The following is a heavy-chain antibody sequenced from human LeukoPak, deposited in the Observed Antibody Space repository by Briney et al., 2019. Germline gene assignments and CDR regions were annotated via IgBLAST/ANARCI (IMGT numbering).Heavy chain of an antibody. Sequence: SETLSLTCSVSGGSISNYYWSWIREPPGKGLEWIGYIYYTGSTNYNPSLKSRVTISVDTSKNQFSLQLNSVTPEDTAVYYCARVVGFRAAAGRSSGGAFDIWGQGTMVTVSS. V-gene: IGHV4-59*12. D-gene: IGHD6-13*01. CDR3: ARVVGFRAAAGRSSGGAFDI. CDR2: IYYTGST. J-gene: IGHJ3*02. CDR1: GGSISNYY.